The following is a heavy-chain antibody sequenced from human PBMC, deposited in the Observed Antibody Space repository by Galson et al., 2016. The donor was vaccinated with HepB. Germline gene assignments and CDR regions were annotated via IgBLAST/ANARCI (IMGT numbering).Heavy chain of an antibody. CDR3: AKGDTVPDY. V-gene: IGHV3-33*06. Sequence: SLRLSCAASGFIFSSYGMHWVRQAPGKGLEWVAVIWYDGSNKYYADSVKGRFTISRDNSKNTLYLQMRTLRVEDTAVYYCAKGDTVPDYWGQGTLVTVSS. CDR2: IWYDGSNK. J-gene: IGHJ4*02. D-gene: IGHD5-18*01. CDR1: GFIFSSYG.